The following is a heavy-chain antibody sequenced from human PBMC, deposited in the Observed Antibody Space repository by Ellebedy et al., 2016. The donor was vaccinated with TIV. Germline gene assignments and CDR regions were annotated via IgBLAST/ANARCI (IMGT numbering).Heavy chain of an antibody. Sequence: MPSETLSLTCTVSGGSISSYYWSWIRQPAGKGLEWIGRIYTSGSTNYNPSLKSRVTMSVDTSKNQFSLKLSSVTAADTAVYYCARDQYSSSWSLDAFDIWGQGTMVTVSS. CDR1: GGSISSYY. J-gene: IGHJ3*02. CDR2: IYTSGST. V-gene: IGHV4-4*07. CDR3: ARDQYSSSWSLDAFDI. D-gene: IGHD6-13*01.